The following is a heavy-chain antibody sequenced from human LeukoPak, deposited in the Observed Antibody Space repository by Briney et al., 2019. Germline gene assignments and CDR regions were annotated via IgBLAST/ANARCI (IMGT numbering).Heavy chain of an antibody. Sequence: PSETLSLTCTVSGGSISSYYWSWIRQPPGKGLEWIGYIYYSGSTNYNPSLKSRVTISVDTSKNQFSLKLSSVTAADTAVYYCARYPLTPLFYCGGDCHPWGQGTLVTVSS. D-gene: IGHD2-21*02. CDR2: IYYSGST. CDR3: ARYPLTPLFYCGGDCHP. J-gene: IGHJ4*02. CDR1: GGSISSYY. V-gene: IGHV4-59*08.